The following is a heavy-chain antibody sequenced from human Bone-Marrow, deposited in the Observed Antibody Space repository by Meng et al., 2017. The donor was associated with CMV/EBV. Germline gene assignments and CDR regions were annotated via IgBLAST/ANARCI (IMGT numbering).Heavy chain of an antibody. V-gene: IGHV3-30*02. CDR3: AKMPGTTGRGYYYYGMDV. CDR1: GFTFSSYG. J-gene: IGHJ6*02. D-gene: IGHD1-7*01. CDR2: IRYDGSNK. Sequence: GESLKIFCAASGFTFSSYGMHWVRQAPGKGLEWVAFIRYDGSNKYYADSVKGRFTISRDNSKNTLYLQMNSLRAEDTAVYYCAKMPGTTGRGYYYYGMDVWGQGTTVTVSS.